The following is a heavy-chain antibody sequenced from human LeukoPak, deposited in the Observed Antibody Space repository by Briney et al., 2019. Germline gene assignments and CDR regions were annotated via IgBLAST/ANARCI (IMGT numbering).Heavy chain of an antibody. CDR3: ARRYCSSTSCYKGGQFDP. J-gene: IGHJ5*02. V-gene: IGHV1-69*05. CDR1: GGTFSSYA. CDR2: IIPIFGTA. D-gene: IGHD2-2*02. Sequence: GASVKVSCKASGGTFSSYAISWVRQAPGQGLEWMGGIIPIFGTANYAQKFQGRVTITTDESTSTAYMELSSLRSEDTAVYYCARRYCSSTSCYKGGQFDPWGQGTLVTVSS.